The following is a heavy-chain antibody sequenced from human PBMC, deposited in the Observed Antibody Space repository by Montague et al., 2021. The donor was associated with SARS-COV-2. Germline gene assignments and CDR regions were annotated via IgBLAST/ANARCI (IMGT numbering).Heavy chain of an antibody. CDR1: GGSISSANYY. D-gene: IGHD1-26*01. CDR2: IYYSGSS. V-gene: IGHV4-31*03. CDR3: ASQSGSYYNYFDL. J-gene: IGHJ4*02. Sequence: TLSLTCSVSGGSISSANYYWSWIRQHPGKGLEFIGYIYYSGSSFYNPSLKSRLTISVDTSKNRFSLRLSSETAADTAIYFCASQSGSYYNYFDLWGQGTLVTVSS.